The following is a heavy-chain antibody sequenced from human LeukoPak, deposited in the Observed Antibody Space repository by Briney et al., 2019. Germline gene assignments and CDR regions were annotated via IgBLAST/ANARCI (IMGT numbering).Heavy chain of an antibody. V-gene: IGHV1-3*02. J-gene: IGHJ4*02. Sequence: ASVKVSCKASGYTFTSYAMHWVRQAPGQRLEWMGWSNAGNGNTKYSQEFQGRVTITRDTSASTAYMELSSLRSEDTAVYYCARRDDYGDYRFDYWGQGTLVTVSS. CDR2: SNAGNGNT. CDR1: GYTFTSYA. D-gene: IGHD4-17*01. CDR3: ARRDDYGDYRFDY.